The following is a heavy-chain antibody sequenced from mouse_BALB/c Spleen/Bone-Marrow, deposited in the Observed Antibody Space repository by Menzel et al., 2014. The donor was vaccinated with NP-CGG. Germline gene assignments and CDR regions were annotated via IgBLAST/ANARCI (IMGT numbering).Heavy chain of an antibody. CDR3: ARDINYDIYWYFDV. J-gene: IGHJ1*01. CDR2: IRNKANGYTT. V-gene: IGHV7-3*02. Sequence: EVKVVESGGGLVQPGGSLRLSCATSGFTFTDYYMSWVRQPPGKALEWLGFIRNKANGYTTEYSASVKGRFTISRDNSENILYLQMNTLRAEDSATYYCARDINYDIYWYFDVWGAGTTVTVSS. D-gene: IGHD2-4*01. CDR1: GFTFTDYY.